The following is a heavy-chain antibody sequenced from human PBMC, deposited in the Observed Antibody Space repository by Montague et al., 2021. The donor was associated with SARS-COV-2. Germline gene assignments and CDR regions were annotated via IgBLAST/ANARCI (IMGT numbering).Heavy chain of an antibody. V-gene: IGHV4-59*01. Sequence: SETLSLTCTVSGGSISSYYWSWIRQPPGKGLEWIGYIYYSGSTNYNPSLKSRVTISVDTSKNQFSLKLSSVTAADTAVYYCARVPRNYDFWSGFYDAFDIWGQGTMVTVS. J-gene: IGHJ3*02. CDR2: IYYSGST. CDR1: GGSISSYY. D-gene: IGHD3-3*01. CDR3: ARVPRNYDFWSGFYDAFDI.